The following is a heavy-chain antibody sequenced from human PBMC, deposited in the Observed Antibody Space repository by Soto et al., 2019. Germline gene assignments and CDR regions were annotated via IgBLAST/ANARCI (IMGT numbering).Heavy chain of an antibody. CDR2: ISLSGSTI. V-gene: IGHV3-48*03. CDR3: ARESFSASPNFFDY. D-gene: IGHD3-3*02. CDR1: GFAFSNYE. Sequence: EVQLVESGGGLVQPGGSLRLSCAASGFAFSNYEMNWVRQAPGKGLEWDSYISLSGSTIYYADSVKGRFTISRDDAKNSLYLQMDSLRADDTAVYYCARESFSASPNFFDYWGQGTLVTVSS. J-gene: IGHJ4*02.